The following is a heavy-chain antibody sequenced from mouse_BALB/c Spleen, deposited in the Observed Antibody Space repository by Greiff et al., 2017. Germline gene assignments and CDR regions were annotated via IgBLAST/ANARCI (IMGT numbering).Heavy chain of an antibody. CDR2: INPYNDGT. D-gene: IGHD1-1*02. J-gene: IGHJ4*01. V-gene: IGHV1-14*01. CDR1: GYTFTSYV. Sequence: EVQLQQSGPELVKPGASVKMSCKASGYTFTSYVMHWVKQKPGQGLEWIGYINPYNDGTKYNEKFKGKATLTSDKSSSTAYMELSSLTSEDSAVYYCARGWKYYAMDYWGPGTSVTVSS. CDR3: ARGWKYYAMDY.